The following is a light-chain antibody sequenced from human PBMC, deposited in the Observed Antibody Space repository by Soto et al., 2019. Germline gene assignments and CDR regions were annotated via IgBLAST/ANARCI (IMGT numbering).Light chain of an antibody. CDR1: QTISTW. CDR2: DAS. Sequence: DIQMTQSPSTLSGSVGDRVTITCRASQTISTWLAWYQQKPGKAPKVLISDASNLESGVPSRFSGSGSGTEFTLTISSLQADDFATYYCQQYKSYWTFGQGTKVDI. CDR3: QQYKSYWT. V-gene: IGKV1-5*01. J-gene: IGKJ1*01.